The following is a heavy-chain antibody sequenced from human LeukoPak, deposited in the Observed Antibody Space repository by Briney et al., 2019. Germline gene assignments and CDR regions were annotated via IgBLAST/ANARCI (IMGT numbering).Heavy chain of an antibody. V-gene: IGHV4-34*01. D-gene: IGHD6-6*01. J-gene: IGHJ4*02. Sequence: SETLFLTCAVYGGSFSGYYWSWIRQPPGKGLEWIGEINHSGSTNYNPSLKCRVTISVDTSKSQFSLRLSSVTAADTAVYYCARARLGYSSSSLDYWGQGTLVTVSS. CDR1: GGSFSGYY. CDR2: INHSGST. CDR3: ARARLGYSSSSLDY.